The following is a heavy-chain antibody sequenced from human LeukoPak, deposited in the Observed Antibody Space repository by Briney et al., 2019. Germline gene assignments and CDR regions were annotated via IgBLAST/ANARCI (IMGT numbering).Heavy chain of an antibody. J-gene: IGHJ4*02. V-gene: IGHV3-30*03. CDR2: ISYDGSNK. Sequence: GGSLRLSCAASGFTFSSYGMHWVRQAPGKGLEWVAVISYDGSNKYYADSVKGRFTISRDNAKNSLYLQMNSLRAEDTAVYYCAREVRTVTTPTYFDYWGQGTLVTVSS. D-gene: IGHD4-17*01. CDR3: AREVRTVTTPTYFDY. CDR1: GFTFSSYG.